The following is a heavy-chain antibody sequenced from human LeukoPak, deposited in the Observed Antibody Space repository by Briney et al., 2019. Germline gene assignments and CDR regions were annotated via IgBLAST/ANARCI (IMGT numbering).Heavy chain of an antibody. CDR2: INHSGST. V-gene: IGHV4-34*01. CDR3: ASRHCDYGDEDFDY. D-gene: IGHD4-17*01. J-gene: IGHJ4*02. Sequence: PSETLSLTCAVYGGSFSGYYWSWIRQPPGKGLEWMGGINHSGSTNYNPSLKSRGTISVDTSKNQFSLKLSSVTAADTAVYYCASRHCDYGDEDFDYWGQGTLVTVSS. CDR1: GGSFSGYY.